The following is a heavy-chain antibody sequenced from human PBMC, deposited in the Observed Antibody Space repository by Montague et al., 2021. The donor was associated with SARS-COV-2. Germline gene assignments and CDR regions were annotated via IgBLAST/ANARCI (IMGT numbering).Heavy chain of an antibody. CDR1: GGSVRSGLYY. D-gene: IGHD2-15*01. CDR3: ARERLDCSGTSCYSNCLDV. V-gene: IGHV4-61*01. Sequence: SETLSLTCTVSGGSVRSGLYYWTWIRQPPGKGLEWIGYVYYSGTANHNPSLKSRLTLTVDTSKNQFSLKLSSVTAADTAIYYCARERLDCSGTSCYSNCLDVWGRGTMVTVSS. J-gene: IGHJ6*02. CDR2: VYYSGTA.